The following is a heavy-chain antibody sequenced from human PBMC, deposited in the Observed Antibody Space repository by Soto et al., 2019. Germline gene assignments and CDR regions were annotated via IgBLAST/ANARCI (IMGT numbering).Heavy chain of an antibody. Sequence: GASVKVSCTASGYTFTSYGISWVRQAPGQGLEWMGWISAYNGNTNYAQKLQGRVTMTTDTSTNTAYMELRSLRSDDTAVYYCARVRVTIFGVEIYYYYGMDVWGQGTTVTVSS. CDR3: ARVRVTIFGVEIYYYYGMDV. J-gene: IGHJ6*02. CDR1: GYTFTSYG. CDR2: ISAYNGNT. D-gene: IGHD3-3*01. V-gene: IGHV1-18*01.